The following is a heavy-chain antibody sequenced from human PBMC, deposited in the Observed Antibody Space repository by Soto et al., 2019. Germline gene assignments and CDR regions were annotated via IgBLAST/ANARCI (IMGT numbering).Heavy chain of an antibody. D-gene: IGHD3-3*01. CDR3: ASQPYYDFWSGTENWFDP. J-gene: IGHJ5*02. CDR2: ISSSSSYI. V-gene: IGHV3-21*01. CDR1: GFTFSSYS. Sequence: GGSLRLSCAASGFTFSSYSMNWVRQAPGKGLEWVSSISSSSSYIYYADSVKGRFTLSRDTAKNSLYLQMNSLRAEDTAVYYCASQPYYDFWSGTENWFDPWGQGTLVTVSS.